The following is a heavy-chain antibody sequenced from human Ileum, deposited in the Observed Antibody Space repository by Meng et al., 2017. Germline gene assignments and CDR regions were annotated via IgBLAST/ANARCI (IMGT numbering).Heavy chain of an antibody. V-gene: IGHV3-23*01. Sequence: EVQVLESGGGLARPRGSLRLSCAASGFAFHYFGMSWVRQAPGKGLEWVALINGGGGLTYYADSVKGRFTISRDNSKNTLHLQMNSLRPDDTATYYCVRGVFDSWGQGTLVTVSS. J-gene: IGHJ5*01. CDR1: GFAFHYFG. CDR2: INGGGGLT. CDR3: VRGVFDS.